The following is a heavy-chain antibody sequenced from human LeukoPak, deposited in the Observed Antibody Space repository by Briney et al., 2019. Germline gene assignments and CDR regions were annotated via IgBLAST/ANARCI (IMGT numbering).Heavy chain of an antibody. J-gene: IGHJ1*01. D-gene: IGHD3-22*01. CDR3: ARYYYDSSGYYSAYFQH. Sequence: SETLSLTCTVSGGSISSSSYYWGWIRQPPGKGLEWIGTIYYSGYTYYNPSLKSRVTISVDTSKNQFSLKLSSVTAADTAVYYCARYYYDSSGYYSAYFQHWGQGTLVTVSS. CDR2: IYYSGYT. V-gene: IGHV4-39*01. CDR1: GGSISSSSYY.